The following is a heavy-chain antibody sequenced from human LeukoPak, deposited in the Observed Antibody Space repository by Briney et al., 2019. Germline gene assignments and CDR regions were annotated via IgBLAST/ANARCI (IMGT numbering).Heavy chain of an antibody. CDR3: AKDRAPYYYYMDV. CDR2: ISSSDTYI. D-gene: IGHD3-10*01. CDR1: GFTFSDYY. V-gene: IGHV3-11*01. J-gene: IGHJ6*03. Sequence: TGGSLRLSCAASGFTFSDYYMSWIRQAPGKGLEWVSSISSSDTYIYHADSVKGRFTISRDNAKNSLYLQMNSLRAEDTALYYCAKDRAPYYYYMDVWGKGTTVTVSS.